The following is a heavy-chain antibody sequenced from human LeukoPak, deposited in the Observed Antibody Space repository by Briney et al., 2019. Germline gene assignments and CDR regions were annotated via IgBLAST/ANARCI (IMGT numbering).Heavy chain of an antibody. V-gene: IGHV4-59*12. D-gene: IGHD3-10*01. Sequence: SETLSLTCTVSGGCISSYYWSWIRQPPGKGLEWIGYISSTGSTYYNPSLKSRLSISLDTSKNQFSLNLSSVTAADTAVFYCARLGVTQDAFDIWGQGTMVTVSS. CDR3: ARLGVTQDAFDI. CDR1: GGCISSYY. CDR2: ISSTGST. J-gene: IGHJ3*02.